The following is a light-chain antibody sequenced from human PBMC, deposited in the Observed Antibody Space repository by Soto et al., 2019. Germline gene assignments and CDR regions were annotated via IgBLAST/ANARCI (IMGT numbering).Light chain of an antibody. Sequence: QSVLTQPRSVSGSPGQSVTISCTGTSSDVGGYNYVSWYQQHPGKAPKLIIHDVSKRPSGVPDRYSGSKSGNTASLTISGLQVEDEADYYCCSHAGSNTMVFGGGTKLTVL. CDR1: SSDVGGYNY. CDR2: DVS. CDR3: CSHAGSNTMV. J-gene: IGLJ2*01. V-gene: IGLV2-11*01.